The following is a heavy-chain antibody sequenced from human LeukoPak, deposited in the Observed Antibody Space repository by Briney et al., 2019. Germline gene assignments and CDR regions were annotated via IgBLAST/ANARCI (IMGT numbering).Heavy chain of an antibody. J-gene: IGHJ4*02. CDR3: ARVGDYYDSSGYFG. CDR2: IIPIFGTA. Sequence: SVKVSCKASGGTFSSYAISWVRQAPGQGLEWMGRIIPIFGTANYAQKFQGRVTITADKSTSTAYMELSSLRSEDTTVYYCARVGDYYDSSGYFGWGQGTLVTVSS. D-gene: IGHD3-22*01. V-gene: IGHV1-69*06. CDR1: GGTFSSYA.